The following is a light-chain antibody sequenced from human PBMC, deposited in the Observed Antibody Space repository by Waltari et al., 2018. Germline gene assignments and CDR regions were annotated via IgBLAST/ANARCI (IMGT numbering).Light chain of an antibody. CDR3: LQDFNHPYT. CDR1: QDIKHD. J-gene: IGKJ2*01. CDR2: GAS. Sequence: AIQMTQSPSSLSASAGDRVTITCRASQDIKHDLGWYKKTPGNAHKVLTYGASSLQIGVQSRFSSSGSGTDLTLTISSLQPEDFATYHCLQDFNHPYTFGQGTKLEMK. V-gene: IGKV1-6*01.